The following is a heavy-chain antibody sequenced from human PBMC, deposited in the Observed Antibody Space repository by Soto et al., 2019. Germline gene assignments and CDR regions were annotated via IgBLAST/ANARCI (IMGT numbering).Heavy chain of an antibody. Sequence: PSETLSLTCTVSGGSISSSSYYWGWIRQPPGKGLEWIGSIYYSGSTYYNPSLKSRVTISVDTSKNQFSLKLSSVTAADTAVYYCAGTYDSSGYYPTRFDYWGQGTLVTVSS. CDR2: IYYSGST. V-gene: IGHV4-39*01. D-gene: IGHD3-22*01. CDR1: GGSISSSSYY. CDR3: AGTYDSSGYYPTRFDY. J-gene: IGHJ4*02.